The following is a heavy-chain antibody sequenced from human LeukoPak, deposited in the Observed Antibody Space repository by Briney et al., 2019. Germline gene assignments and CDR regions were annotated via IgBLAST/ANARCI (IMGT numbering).Heavy chain of an antibody. CDR2: ISYDGSNK. CDR1: GFTFSSYA. V-gene: IGHV3-30-3*01. CDR3: ARTYSSSWYGGAHYYYGMDV. J-gene: IGHJ6*02. Sequence: PGGSLRLSCAASGFTFSSYAMHWVRQAPGKGLEWVAVISYDGSNKYYADSVKGRFTISRDNSKNTLYLQMNSLRAEDTAVYYCARTYSSSWYGGAHYYYGMDVWGQGTTVTVSS. D-gene: IGHD6-13*01.